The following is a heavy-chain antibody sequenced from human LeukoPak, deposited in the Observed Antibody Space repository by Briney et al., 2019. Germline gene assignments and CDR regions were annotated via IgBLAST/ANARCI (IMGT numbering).Heavy chain of an antibody. D-gene: IGHD6-13*01. CDR3: AKSPAGSSWPSIDY. CDR2: ISGSGGST. V-gene: IGHV3-23*01. J-gene: IGHJ4*02. Sequence: ARGALRLSWEASGFTFSNYAMSWVRQAPGKGLECVSRISGSGGSTYYRDSVKGRFTVSRDNSKNTLYLQMNSLRAEDTAVYYCAKSPAGSSWPSIDYWGQGTLVTVSS. CDR1: GFTFSNYA.